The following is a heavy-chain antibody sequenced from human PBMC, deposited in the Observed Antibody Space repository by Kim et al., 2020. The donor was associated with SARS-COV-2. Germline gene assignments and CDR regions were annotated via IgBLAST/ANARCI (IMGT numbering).Heavy chain of an antibody. CDR1: GFTFSSYW. V-gene: IGHV3-7*03. CDR2: IKQDESEK. J-gene: IGHJ4*02. D-gene: IGHD5-18*01. CDR3: ARGTDSYGYGVGY. Sequence: GGSLRLSCAASGFTFSSYWMSWVRQAPGKGLEWVANIKQDESEKYYVDSVKGRFTISRDNTKNSLFLQMNSLRAEDTAVYYCARGTDSYGYGVGYWGQGILVAVSS.